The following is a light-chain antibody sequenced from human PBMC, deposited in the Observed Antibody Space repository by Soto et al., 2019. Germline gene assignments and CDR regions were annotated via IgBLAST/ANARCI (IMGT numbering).Light chain of an antibody. CDR1: SSDVGGYNY. CDR3: SSYTSSSLYV. Sequence: QSALTQPASVSGSPGQSITISCTGTSSDVGGYNYVSWYQQHPGKAPKLMIYDVSNRPSGVSNRFSCSKSGNTASLTISGLQAEDEADYYCSSYTSSSLYVLGTGTKVTVL. J-gene: IGLJ1*01. V-gene: IGLV2-14*01. CDR2: DVS.